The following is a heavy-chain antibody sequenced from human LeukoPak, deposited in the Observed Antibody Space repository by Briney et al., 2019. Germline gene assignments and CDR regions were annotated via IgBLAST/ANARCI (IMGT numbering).Heavy chain of an antibody. CDR1: GFTFSSYS. V-gene: IGHV3-30*02. CDR3: ARDMHYDSSGLKSI. CDR2: IRYDGSNK. Sequence: GGSLRLSCAASGFTFSSYSMNWVRQAPGKGLEWVAFIRYDGSNKYYADSVKGRFTISRDNSKNTLYLQMNSLRAEDTAVYYCARDMHYDSSGLKSIWGQGTMVTVSS. J-gene: IGHJ3*02. D-gene: IGHD3-22*01.